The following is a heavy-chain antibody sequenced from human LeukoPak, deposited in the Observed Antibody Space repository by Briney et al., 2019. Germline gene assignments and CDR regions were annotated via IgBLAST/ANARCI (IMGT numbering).Heavy chain of an antibody. V-gene: IGHV3-23*01. Sequence: GGSLRLSCAASGFTFSSYSMNWVRQAPGKGLEWVSAISGSGGSTYYADSVKGRFTISRDNSKNTLYLQMNSLRAEDTAVYYCAKDFTHFSPIAARAYYYYYGMDVRGQGTTVTVSS. CDR2: ISGSGGST. J-gene: IGHJ6*02. CDR1: GFTFSSYS. CDR3: AKDFTHFSPIAARAYYYYYGMDV. D-gene: IGHD6-6*01.